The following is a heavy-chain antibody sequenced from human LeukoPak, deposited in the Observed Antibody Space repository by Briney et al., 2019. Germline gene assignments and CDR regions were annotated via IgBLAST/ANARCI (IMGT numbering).Heavy chain of an antibody. CDR2: INPTIGGT. J-gene: IGHJ4*02. CDR3: ARVRCGGDCYWSYYFDY. V-gene: IGHV1-2*02. Sequence: ASVKVSCKASGYTFTGLYVHWVRQAPGQGLEWMGWINPTIGGTNYAQKFQGRVTMTGDTSISTAYMELSRLRSDDTAVYYCARVRCGGDCYWSYYFDYWGQGTLVTVSS. D-gene: IGHD2-21*01. CDR1: GYTFTGLY.